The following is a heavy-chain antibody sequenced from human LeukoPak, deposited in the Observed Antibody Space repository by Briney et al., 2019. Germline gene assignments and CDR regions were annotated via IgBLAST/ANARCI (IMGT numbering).Heavy chain of an antibody. Sequence: GGSLRLSCAASEFTFSSYGMHWVRQAPGKGLEWVAVISYDGSNKYYADSVKGRFTISRDNSKNTLYLQMNSLRAEDTAVYYCAKDLPYYYGSGSSFDYWGQGTLATVSS. D-gene: IGHD3-10*01. CDR1: EFTFSSYG. CDR3: AKDLPYYYGSGSSFDY. V-gene: IGHV3-30*18. CDR2: ISYDGSNK. J-gene: IGHJ4*02.